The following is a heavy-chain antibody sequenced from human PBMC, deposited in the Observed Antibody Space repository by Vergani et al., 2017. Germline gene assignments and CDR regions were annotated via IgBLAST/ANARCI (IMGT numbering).Heavy chain of an antibody. V-gene: IGHV3-15*01. CDR2: IKSKADGGTT. CDR1: GFTFSDYY. CDR3: TTGLEFDP. D-gene: IGHD3-16*01. Sequence: VQLVESGGGLVKPGGSLRLSCAASGFTFSDYYMSWFRQAPGKGLEWVGRIKSKADGGTTDYAAPVKGRFTISRDDSKNTLYLQMNSLKTEDTAVYYCTTGLEFDPWGQGTLVTVSS. J-gene: IGHJ5*02.